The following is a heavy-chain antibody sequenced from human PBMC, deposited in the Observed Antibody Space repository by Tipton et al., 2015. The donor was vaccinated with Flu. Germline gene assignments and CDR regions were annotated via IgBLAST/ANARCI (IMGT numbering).Heavy chain of an antibody. CDR3: AREESSSWYMPY. Sequence: SLRLSCAASGFTFSSYGMHWVRQAPGKGLEWVAVIWYDGSNKYYADSVKGRFTISRDNSKNTLYLQMNSLRAEDTAVYYCAREESSSWYMPYWGQGTLVTVSS. D-gene: IGHD6-13*01. V-gene: IGHV3-33*08. CDR2: IWYDGSNK. J-gene: IGHJ4*02. CDR1: GFTFSSYG.